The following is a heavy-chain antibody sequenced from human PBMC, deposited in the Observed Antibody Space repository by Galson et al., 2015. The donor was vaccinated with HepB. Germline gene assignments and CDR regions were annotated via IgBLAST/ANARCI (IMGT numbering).Heavy chain of an antibody. J-gene: IGHJ4*02. Sequence: PALVKPTQTLTLTCTFSGFSLSTSGVGVGWIRQPPGKALEWLALIYWDDDKRYSPSLKSRLTITKDTSKNQVVLTMTNMDPVDTATYYCARASGSYYNLDCWGQGTLVTVSS. CDR2: IYWDDDK. V-gene: IGHV2-5*02. CDR3: ARASGSYYNLDC. D-gene: IGHD3-10*01. CDR1: GFSLSTSGVG.